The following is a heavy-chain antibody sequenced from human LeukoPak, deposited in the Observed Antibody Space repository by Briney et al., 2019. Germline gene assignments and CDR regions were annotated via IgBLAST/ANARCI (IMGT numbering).Heavy chain of an antibody. CDR2: INWSGGST. Sequence: GGSLRLSCAASGFTFDDYGMSWVRQAPGKGLEWVSGINWSGGSTGYADSVKGRFTISRDNAKNSLYLQMNSLRAEDTALYYCAKDVLPSDARQLLYSVNSGYDSFDYWGQGTLVTVSS. J-gene: IGHJ4*02. D-gene: IGHD5-12*01. V-gene: IGHV3-20*04. CDR3: AKDVLPSDARQLLYSVNSGYDSFDY. CDR1: GFTFDDYG.